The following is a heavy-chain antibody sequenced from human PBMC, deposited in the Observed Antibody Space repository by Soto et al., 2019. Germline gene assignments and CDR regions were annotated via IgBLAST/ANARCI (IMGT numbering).Heavy chain of an antibody. CDR2: INGANGKT. CDR3: AREKIGGSGSKENWFDS. Sequence: QVQLVQSGAEVKKPGDSVKVSCKASGYTFTNYAMHWVCQAPGQRLEWMGWINGANGKTKYSQKFQGRVTITRDTSAGTAYMELSSLRSEDTAVYYCAREKIGGSGSKENWFDSWGQGIVVTVSS. J-gene: IGHJ5*01. CDR1: GYTFTNYA. V-gene: IGHV1-3*01. D-gene: IGHD3-10*01.